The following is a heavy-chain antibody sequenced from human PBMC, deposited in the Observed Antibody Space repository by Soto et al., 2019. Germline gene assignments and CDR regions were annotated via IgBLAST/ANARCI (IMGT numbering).Heavy chain of an antibody. Sequence: SETLSLTCTVSGGSISSGGYYWSWIRQHPGKGLEWIGEINHSGSTNYNPSLKSRVTISVDTSKNQFSLKLSSVTAADTAVYYCARALIAAAGTYYYYYYYMDVWGKGTTVTVS. V-gene: IGHV4-31*03. CDR3: ARALIAAAGTYYYYYYYMDV. CDR1: GGSISSGGYY. D-gene: IGHD6-13*01. CDR2: INHSGST. J-gene: IGHJ6*03.